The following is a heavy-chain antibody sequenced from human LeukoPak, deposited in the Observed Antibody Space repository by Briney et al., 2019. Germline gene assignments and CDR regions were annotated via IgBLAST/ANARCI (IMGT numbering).Heavy chain of an antibody. V-gene: IGHV1-2*02. D-gene: IGHD5-12*01. CDR3: AREGSGYDYRFDY. Sequence: ASVKVSCKASGYTFTGYYMHWVRQAPGQGLEWMGWINPNSGGTNYAQKFQGRVTMTRDTSISTAYMELSRLSSDDTAVYYCAREGSGYDYRFDYWGQGTLVTVSS. CDR2: INPNSGGT. J-gene: IGHJ4*02. CDR1: GYTFTGYY.